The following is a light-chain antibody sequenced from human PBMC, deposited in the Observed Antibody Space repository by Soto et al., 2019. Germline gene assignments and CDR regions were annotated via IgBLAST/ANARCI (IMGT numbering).Light chain of an antibody. V-gene: IGKV4-1*01. J-gene: IGKJ4*01. CDR2: WAS. Sequence: DIVMTQSPDSLAVSLGERATINCKSSQSVLYSSNNNYYLAWYQQKPGQPPKLLIYWASTRESGVPDRFSGSGSGKDFTLTSSSLQAEDVAVYYCQQYYSTPLTFGGGTKVEIK. CDR1: QSVLYSSNNNYY. CDR3: QQYYSTPLT.